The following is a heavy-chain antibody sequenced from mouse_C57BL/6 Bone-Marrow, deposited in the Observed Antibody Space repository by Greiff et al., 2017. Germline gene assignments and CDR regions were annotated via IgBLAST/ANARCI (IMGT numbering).Heavy chain of an antibody. J-gene: IGHJ2*01. CDR3: GRSGRQGRRFDY. V-gene: IGHV1-55*01. Sequence: QVQLQQPGAELVKPGASVQMSCKASGYTFTSYWITWVKQRPGQGLEWIGDINPTSGRTNYNEKFKSKAILTVDTSSNTAYMQLSSPTSEDSAVCACGRSGRQGRRFDYWGQGTTLTVTA. CDR1: GYTFTSYW. D-gene: IGHD3-1*01. CDR2: INPTSGRT.